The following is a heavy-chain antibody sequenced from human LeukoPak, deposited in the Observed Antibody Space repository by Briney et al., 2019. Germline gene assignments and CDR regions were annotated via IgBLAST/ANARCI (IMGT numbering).Heavy chain of an antibody. V-gene: IGHV1-2*02. J-gene: IGHJ6*03. CDR3: ARARAGGYRRYYYYYMDV. CDR2: INPNSGGT. Sequence: ASVKVSCKASGYTFTGYYMHWVRQAPGQGLEWMGWINPNSGGTNYAQKFQGRVTMTRNTSISTAYMELSSLRSEDTAVYYCARARAGGYRRYYYYYMDVWGKGTTVTISS. D-gene: IGHD3-22*01. CDR1: GYTFTGYY.